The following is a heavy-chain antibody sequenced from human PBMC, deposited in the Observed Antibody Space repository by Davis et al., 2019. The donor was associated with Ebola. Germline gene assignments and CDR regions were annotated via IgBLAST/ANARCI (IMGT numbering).Heavy chain of an antibody. J-gene: IGHJ4*02. D-gene: IGHD1/OR15-1a*01. Sequence: ASVKVSCKASGYTFTSYGISWVRQAPGQGLEWMGWISAYNGNTNYAQKLQGRVTMTTDTSTSTAYMELSSLRSEDTAVFYCARENRDNWNNGYFDSWGQGTLVTVSS. CDR1: GYTFTSYG. V-gene: IGHV1-18*01. CDR2: ISAYNGNT. CDR3: ARENRDNWNNGYFDS.